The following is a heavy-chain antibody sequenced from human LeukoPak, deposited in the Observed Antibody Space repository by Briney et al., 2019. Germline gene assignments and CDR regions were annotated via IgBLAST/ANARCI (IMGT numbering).Heavy chain of an antibody. D-gene: IGHD3-16*02. V-gene: IGHV3-64*01. J-gene: IGHJ4*02. CDR1: GFTFSSYA. CDR2: ISSNGGST. CDR3: ARGMFLITFGGVIAEGPFDY. Sequence: PGGSLRLSCAASGFTFSSYAMHWVRQAPGKGLEYVSAISSNGGSTYYANSVKGRFTISRDNSKNTLYLQMGSLRAEDMAVYYCARGMFLITFGGVIAEGPFDYWGQGTLVTVSS.